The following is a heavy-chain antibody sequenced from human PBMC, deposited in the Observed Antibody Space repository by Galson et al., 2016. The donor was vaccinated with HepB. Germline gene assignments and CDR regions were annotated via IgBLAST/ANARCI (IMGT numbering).Heavy chain of an antibody. CDR3: RIGAAGIDY. Sequence: SLRLSCAASGFTFSSHWMHWVRQAPGKGLVCVSRLKSDGSSTYYADSVKGRFTISRDNAKNTLYLQMNSLRAEDTAVYYCRIGAAGIDYWCQGTLVTVSS. D-gene: IGHD6-13*01. V-gene: IGHV3-74*01. J-gene: IGHJ4*02. CDR1: GFTFSSHW. CDR2: LKSDGSST.